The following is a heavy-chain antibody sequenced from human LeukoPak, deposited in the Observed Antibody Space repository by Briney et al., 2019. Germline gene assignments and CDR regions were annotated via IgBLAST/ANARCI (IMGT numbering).Heavy chain of an antibody. D-gene: IGHD3-10*01. CDR3: AKSGGQNYYGSGSANWFDP. CDR1: GFTFSSYG. CDR2: IRYDGSNK. V-gene: IGHV3-30*02. Sequence: GGSLRLSCAASGFTFSSYGMHWVRQAPGKGLEWVAFIRYDGSNKYYADSVKGRFTISRDNSKNTLYLQMNSLRAEDTAVYYCAKSGGQNYYGSGSANWFDPWGQGTLVTVSS. J-gene: IGHJ5*02.